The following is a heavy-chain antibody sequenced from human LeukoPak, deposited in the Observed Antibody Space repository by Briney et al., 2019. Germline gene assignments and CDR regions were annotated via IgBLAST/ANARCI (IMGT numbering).Heavy chain of an antibody. V-gene: IGHV3-48*04. CDR1: GFTFSSYT. D-gene: IGHD6-13*01. J-gene: IGHJ4*02. CDR3: ARGTIAAAGYYYFDY. CDR2: ISSSAI. Sequence: GGSLRLSCAASGFTFSSYTMNWVRQAPGKGLEWVSSISSSAIYYAASVKGRFTISRDNAKNSLYLQMNSLRAEDTAVYYCARGTIAAAGYYYFDYWGQGTQVTVSS.